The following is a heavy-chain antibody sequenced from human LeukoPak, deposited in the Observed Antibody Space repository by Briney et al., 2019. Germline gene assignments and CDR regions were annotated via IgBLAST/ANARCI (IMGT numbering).Heavy chain of an antibody. CDR1: GFIVGHNY. D-gene: IGHD5-18*01. CDR3: ARRELLGYSYGLGAFNV. Sequence: PGGSLRLSCAASGFIVGHNYMSWFRQAPGKGLEWVSIIYSGGVYSDGTTHYADSVKGRFTISRDSSKNTLYLQMNSLRAEDTAVYYCARRELLGYSYGLGAFNVWGQGQWSPSLQ. CDR2: IYSGGVYSDGTT. V-gene: IGHV3-66*04. J-gene: IGHJ3*01.